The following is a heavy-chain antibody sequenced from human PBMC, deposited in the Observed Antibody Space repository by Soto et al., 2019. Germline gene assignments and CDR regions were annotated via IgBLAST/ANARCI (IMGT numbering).Heavy chain of an antibody. D-gene: IGHD1-20*01. V-gene: IGHV2-5*01. CDR1: GFSLSTSGVG. CDR2: IYRNDDK. CDR3: ARRRGYNWNNPAFDY. J-gene: IGHJ4*02. Sequence: SGPTLVNPTQTLTLTCTFSGFSLSTSGVGVGWIRQPPGKAREWLALIYRNDDKKYSPSLKSRLGITKDTFRNQVVLTMTNVDPLDTATYYCARRRGYNWNNPAFDYWGQGALVTVSS.